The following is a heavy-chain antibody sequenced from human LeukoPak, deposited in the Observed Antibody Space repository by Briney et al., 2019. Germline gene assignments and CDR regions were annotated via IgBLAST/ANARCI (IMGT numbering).Heavy chain of an antibody. J-gene: IGHJ5*02. D-gene: IGHD1-26*01. CDR3: ARSYSGSLNWFDP. CDR1: GGPISSYY. Sequence: PSETLSLTCTVSGGPISSYYWSWIRQPPGKGLEWIGYIYYSGSTNYNPSLKSRVTISVDTSKNQFSLKLSSVTAADTAVYYCARSYSGSLNWFDPWGQGTLVTVSS. V-gene: IGHV4-59*08. CDR2: IYYSGST.